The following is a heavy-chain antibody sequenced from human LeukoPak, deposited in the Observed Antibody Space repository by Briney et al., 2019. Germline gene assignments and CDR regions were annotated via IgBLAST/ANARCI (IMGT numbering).Heavy chain of an antibody. Sequence: GGSLRLSCAASGFTFSSYAMSWVRQAPGRGLERVSGISGSGGSTYYADSVKGRFTISRDNSKNTLYLQMNSLRAKGTAVYYCAKPRSDYYYSAFDYWGQGTLVTVSS. CDR1: GFTFSSYA. CDR2: ISGSGGST. CDR3: AKPRSDYYYSAFDY. J-gene: IGHJ4*02. V-gene: IGHV3-23*01. D-gene: IGHD3-22*01.